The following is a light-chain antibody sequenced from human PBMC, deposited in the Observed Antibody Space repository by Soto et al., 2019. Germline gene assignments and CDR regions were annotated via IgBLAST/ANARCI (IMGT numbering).Light chain of an antibody. CDR2: GNN. CDR1: SSNIGSYY. Sequence: QSVLTQPPSASGTPGQRVTISCSGSSSNIGSYYVFWYQQFPGTAPKLLIFGNNQRPSGVPDRFSVSKSGTSGSLAISGLRTEDEADYYCAAWDDSLSGVVFGGGTKLTVL. V-gene: IGLV1-47*01. CDR3: AAWDDSLSGVV. J-gene: IGLJ2*01.